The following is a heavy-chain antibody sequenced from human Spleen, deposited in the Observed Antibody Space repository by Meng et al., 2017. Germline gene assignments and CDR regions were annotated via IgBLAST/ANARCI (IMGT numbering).Heavy chain of an antibody. CDR3: ARSIAARGPDYGY. J-gene: IGHJ4*02. D-gene: IGHD6-6*01. V-gene: IGHV3-23*01. Sequence: GSLRLSCAASGFTFSRFAMSWVRQAPGKGLEWVSGISGSGGSTYYADSVKGRFTISRDNAKNSLYLQMNSLRAEDTAVYYCARSIAARGPDYGYWGQGTLVTVSS. CDR1: GFTFSRFA. CDR2: ISGSGGST.